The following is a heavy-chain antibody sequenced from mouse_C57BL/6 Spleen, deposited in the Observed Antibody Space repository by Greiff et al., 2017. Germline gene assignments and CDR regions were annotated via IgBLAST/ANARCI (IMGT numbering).Heavy chain of an antibody. CDR3: ARWGAITAVVDAMDY. CDR2: IDPSDSYT. J-gene: IGHJ4*01. Sequence: QVQLQQPGAELVKPGASVKLSCKASGYTFTSYWMQWVKQRPGQGLEWIGEIDPSDSYTNYNQKFKGKATLTVDTSSGTAYMQLSSLTSEESAVYYCARWGAITAVVDAMDYWGQGASVTVSS. CDR1: GYTFTSYW. V-gene: IGHV1-50*01. D-gene: IGHD1-1*01.